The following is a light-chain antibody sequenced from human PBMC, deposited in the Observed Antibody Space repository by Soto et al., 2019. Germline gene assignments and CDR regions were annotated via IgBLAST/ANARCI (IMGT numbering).Light chain of an antibody. CDR3: QQYGSSPWT. CDR1: QTISDSY. CDR2: GAS. V-gene: IGKV3-20*01. Sequence: EIVLTQSPGTLSLSPGERATLSCRASQTISDSYLAWYQQKPGQAPRLLIYGASSRATGIPDRFSGRGSGPDFTLIISRLEPEDFAVYYCQQYGSSPWTFGQGTKVEIK. J-gene: IGKJ1*01.